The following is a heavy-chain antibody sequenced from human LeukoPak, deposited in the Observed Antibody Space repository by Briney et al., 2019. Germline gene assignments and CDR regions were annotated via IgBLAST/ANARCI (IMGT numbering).Heavy chain of an antibody. V-gene: IGHV5-51*01. CDR1: GYSFTSYW. Sequence: GESLEISCKGTGYSFTSYWIGWVRQMPGKGLEWMGIIYPGDSDTRYSPSFQGQVTISADKSISTAYLQWSSLKASDTAMYYCARQYYDSSGYFNTYYFDYWGQGTLVTVSS. J-gene: IGHJ4*02. CDR2: IYPGDSDT. CDR3: ARQYYDSSGYFNTYYFDY. D-gene: IGHD3-22*01.